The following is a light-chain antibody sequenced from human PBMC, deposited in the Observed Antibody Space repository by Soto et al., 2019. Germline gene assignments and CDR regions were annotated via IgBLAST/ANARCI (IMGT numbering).Light chain of an antibody. J-gene: IGKJ2*01. CDR1: QSISTW. V-gene: IGKV1-5*03. Sequence: DIQLTQSPSTLSASVGDRVTITCRASQSISTWLAWYQQKPGTAPKLLIYKASTLESGVPSRFSGSRSGTEFILTISSLQPDDFATYYCQQYNDSFQYTFGQGTKLEIK. CDR3: QQYNDSFQYT. CDR2: KAS.